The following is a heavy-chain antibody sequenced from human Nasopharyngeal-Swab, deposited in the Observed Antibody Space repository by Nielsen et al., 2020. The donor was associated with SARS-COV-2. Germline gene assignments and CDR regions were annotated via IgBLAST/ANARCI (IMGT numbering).Heavy chain of an antibody. CDR2: ISAYNGNT. Sequence: ASVKVFCKASGYTFTSYGISWVRQAPGQGLEWMGWISAYNGNTNYAQKLQGRVTMTTDTSTSTAYMELRSLRSDDTAVYYCARVVGNIVVVNAILGLYYFDYWGQGTLVTVSS. D-gene: IGHD2-21*01. CDR3: ARVVGNIVVVNAILGLYYFDY. J-gene: IGHJ4*02. V-gene: IGHV1-18*01. CDR1: GYTFTSYG.